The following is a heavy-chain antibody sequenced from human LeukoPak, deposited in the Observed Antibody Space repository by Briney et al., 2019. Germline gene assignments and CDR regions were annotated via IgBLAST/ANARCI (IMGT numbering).Heavy chain of an antibody. J-gene: IGHJ4*02. Sequence: SETLSLTCTVSGGSLSSYYWSWIRQPPGKRLDWIGYIYYSGSAKYNPSLKSRVTISVDTSKNQFSLKLSSVTAGDTAVYYCARAPGIAAAGTHFDFWGQGTLVTVSS. CDR3: ARAPGIAAAGTHFDF. CDR1: GGSLSSYY. D-gene: IGHD6-13*01. V-gene: IGHV4-59*01. CDR2: IYYSGSA.